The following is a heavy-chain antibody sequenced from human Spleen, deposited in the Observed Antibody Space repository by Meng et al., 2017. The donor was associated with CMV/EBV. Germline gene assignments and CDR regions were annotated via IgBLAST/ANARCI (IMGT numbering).Heavy chain of an antibody. D-gene: IGHD3-3*01. V-gene: IGHV3-74*01. CDR3: ARGGRAIFGVVIRSYGMDV. CDR1: GFTFSSHW. Sequence: GGSLRLSCAASGFTFSSHWMHWVRQAPGKGLVWVSRIKSDGSGSTYADSVEGRFTISRDNAKNSLYLQMNSLRAEDTAVYYCARGGRAIFGVVIRSYGMDVWGQGTTVTVSS. CDR2: IKSDGSGS. J-gene: IGHJ6*02.